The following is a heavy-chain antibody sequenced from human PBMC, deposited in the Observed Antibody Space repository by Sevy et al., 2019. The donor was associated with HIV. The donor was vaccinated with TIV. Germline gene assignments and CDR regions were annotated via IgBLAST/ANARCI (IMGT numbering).Heavy chain of an antibody. V-gene: IGHV1-2*02. CDR3: ASCSSTSCYYYYGMDV. Sequence: ASVKVSCKASGYTFTGYYMHWVRQAPGQGLEWMGWINPNSGGTNYAQKFQGRVTMTRDRSISTAYMELSRLRSDDTAVYYCASCSSTSCYYYYGMDVWGQGTTVTVSS. CDR1: GYTFTGYY. J-gene: IGHJ6*02. CDR2: INPNSGGT. D-gene: IGHD2-2*01.